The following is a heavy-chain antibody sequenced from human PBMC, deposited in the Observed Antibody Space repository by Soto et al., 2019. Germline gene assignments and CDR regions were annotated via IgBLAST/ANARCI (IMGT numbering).Heavy chain of an antibody. J-gene: IGHJ6*02. CDR2: ISYDGSNK. CDR3: ARAVGVGVVVAYGMDV. CDR1: GFTFSSYG. Sequence: GGSLRLSCAASGFTFSSYGMHWVRQAPGKGLEWVAVISYDGSNKYYADSVKGRFTISRDNSKNTLYLQMNSLRAEDTAVYYCARAVGVGVVVAYGMDVWGQGTTVTVSS. V-gene: IGHV3-30*03. D-gene: IGHD2-15*01.